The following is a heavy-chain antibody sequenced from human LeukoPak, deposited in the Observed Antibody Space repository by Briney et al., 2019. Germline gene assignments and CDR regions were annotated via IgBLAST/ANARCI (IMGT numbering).Heavy chain of an antibody. V-gene: IGHV4-61*01. CDR1: GGSVSSGSYY. Sequence: PSETLSLTCTVSGGSVSSGSYYWSWIRQPPGKGLEWIGYIYYSGSTNYNPSLKSRVTISVDTSKNQFSLKLSSVTAADTAVYYCVRLGSTSPGNWYKLFDQWGQGTLVTVSS. J-gene: IGHJ4*02. CDR2: IYYSGST. D-gene: IGHD2-2*01. CDR3: VRLGSTSPGNWYKLFDQ.